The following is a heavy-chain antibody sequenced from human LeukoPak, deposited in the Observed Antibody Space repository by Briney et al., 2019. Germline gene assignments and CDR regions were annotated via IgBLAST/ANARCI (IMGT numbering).Heavy chain of an antibody. V-gene: IGHV3-23*01. CDR3: SKDSDISGWYGVDY. D-gene: IGHD6-19*01. J-gene: IGHJ4*02. CDR2: ISGSGGST. CDR1: GFAFSSYA. Sequence: GGSLRLSCAASGFAFSSYAMSWVRQAPGKGLEWVSDISGSGGSTHYADSVKGRFTISRDNSKNTLSLQMTSLRAEDTAVCYCSKDSDISGWYGVDYWGQGTLVTVSS.